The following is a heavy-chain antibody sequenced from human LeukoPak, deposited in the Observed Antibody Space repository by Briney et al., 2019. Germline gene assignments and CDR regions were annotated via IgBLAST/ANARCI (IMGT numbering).Heavy chain of an antibody. CDR2: ISGSGGST. V-gene: IGHV3-23*01. Sequence: PGGSLRLSCAASGFSFSDAWLTWVRQAPGKGLEWVSAISGSGGSTYYADSVKGRFTISRDNSKNTLYLQMNSLRAEDTAVYYCAKWDSSSWYLDYWGQGTLVTVSS. CDR3: AKWDSSSWYLDY. J-gene: IGHJ4*02. CDR1: GFSFSDAW. D-gene: IGHD6-13*01.